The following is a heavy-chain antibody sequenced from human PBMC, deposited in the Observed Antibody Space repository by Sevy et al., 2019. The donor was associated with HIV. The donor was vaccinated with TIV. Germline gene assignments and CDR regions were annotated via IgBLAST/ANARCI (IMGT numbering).Heavy chain of an antibody. V-gene: IGHV3-30*04. D-gene: IGHD4-17*01. CDR1: GFIFRNYA. J-gene: IGHJ6*02. Sequence: GGSLRLSCAASGFIFRNYAVHWVRQAPGKGLQWLSIISFDGKNKYYADSVKGRFTFSRDNTKNTLYLQMNSLRTEDTPIYYCARGNSPSVTTAPLYYYYGLDDWGQGTTVTVSS. CDR2: ISFDGKNK. CDR3: ARGNSPSVTTAPLYYYYGLDD.